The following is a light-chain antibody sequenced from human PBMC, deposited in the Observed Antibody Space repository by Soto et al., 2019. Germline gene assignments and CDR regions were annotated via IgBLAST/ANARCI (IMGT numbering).Light chain of an antibody. CDR1: QSLLHSNGYNS. J-gene: IGKJ1*01. CDR3: MQALQTPWT. V-gene: IGKV2-28*01. Sequence: DIVMTQSPLSLPVTPGEPASISCRSSQSLLHSNGYNSLDWYLQKPGQSPQLLIYLGSNRASGVPDRFSGSGSGTDFTLKISRVAAEDVGVYYCMQALQTPWTFGQGTKVELK. CDR2: LGS.